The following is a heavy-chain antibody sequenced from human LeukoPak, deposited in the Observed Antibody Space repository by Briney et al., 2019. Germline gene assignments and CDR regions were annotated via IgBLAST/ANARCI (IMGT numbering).Heavy chain of an antibody. Sequence: SETLSLTCTVSGGSISSSSYYWGWIRQPPGKGLEWIGSIYYTGSTYYNPSLKSRVTISVDPSKNQFSLKLSSVTAADTAVYYCASSTSGYYNYWGQGTLVTVSS. CDR2: IYYTGST. CDR3: ASSTSGYYNY. J-gene: IGHJ4*02. CDR1: GGSISSSSYY. V-gene: IGHV4-39*01. D-gene: IGHD3-22*01.